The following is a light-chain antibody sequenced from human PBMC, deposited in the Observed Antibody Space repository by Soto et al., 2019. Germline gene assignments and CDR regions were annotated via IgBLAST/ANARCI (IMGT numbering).Light chain of an antibody. CDR3: LLSYSGASV. Sequence: QTVVTQEPSLTVSPGGTVTLTCDSSTGAVTGDHFSYWFQQKPGQAPMTLIYETSNRYSWTPARFSGSLLGGRAALTLSGALPEDEAAYYCLLSYSGASVFGGGTKVTVL. CDR2: ETS. V-gene: IGLV7-46*01. CDR1: TGAVTGDHF. J-gene: IGLJ3*02.